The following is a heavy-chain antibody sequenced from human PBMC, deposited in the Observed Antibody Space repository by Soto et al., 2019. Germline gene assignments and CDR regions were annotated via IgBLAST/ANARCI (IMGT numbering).Heavy chain of an antibody. J-gene: IGHJ6*02. CDR1: GYTFTSYY. D-gene: IGHD3-22*01. Sequence: ASVKVSCKASGYTFTSYYMHRVRQAPGQGLEWMGIINPSGGSTSYAQKFQGRVTMTRDTSTSTVYMELSSLRSEDTAVYYCARDLSGHDSSYYYYGMDVWGQGTTVTVSS. CDR3: ARDLSGHDSSYYYYGMDV. CDR2: INPSGGST. V-gene: IGHV1-46*01.